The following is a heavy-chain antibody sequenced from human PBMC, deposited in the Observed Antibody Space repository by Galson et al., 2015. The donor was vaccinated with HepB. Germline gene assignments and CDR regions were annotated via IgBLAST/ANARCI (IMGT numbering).Heavy chain of an antibody. D-gene: IGHD3-10*01. CDR3: ASVSRNYFYHGMDV. CDR1: GFIVSSSY. V-gene: IGHV3-53*01. Sequence: PRLSCAASGFIVSSSYMSWVRQAPGKGLEWVSLIYSGGSTYFADSVQGRFTISRDSSKNTLYLQMNSLRAEDTAMYYCASVSRNYFYHGMDVWGRGTTVTVSS. J-gene: IGHJ6*02. CDR2: IYSGGST.